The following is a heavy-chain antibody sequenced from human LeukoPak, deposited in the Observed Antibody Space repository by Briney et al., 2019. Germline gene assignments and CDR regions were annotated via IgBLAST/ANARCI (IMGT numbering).Heavy chain of an antibody. CDR2: IIPIFGTA. V-gene: IGHV1-69*06. CDR3: ARGRYSSTWYQDGFFFDY. Sequence: GASVKVSCKASGGTFSSYAISWVRQAPGQGLEWMGGIIPIFGTANYAQKFQGRVTITADKSTSTAYMELSSLRSEDTAVYYCARGRYSSTWYQDGFFFDYWGQGTLVIVSS. J-gene: IGHJ4*02. CDR1: GGTFSSYA. D-gene: IGHD6-13*01.